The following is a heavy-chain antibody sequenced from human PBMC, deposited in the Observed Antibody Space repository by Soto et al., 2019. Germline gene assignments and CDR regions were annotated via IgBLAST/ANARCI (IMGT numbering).Heavy chain of an antibody. CDR1: GFMFDSYA. V-gene: IGHV3-48*02. D-gene: IGHD6-19*01. CDR2: ISPGGDRI. Sequence: EVQLVESGGGLVQPGGSLRLSCVAPGFMFDSYAMNWVRQAPGKGLEWVSYISPGGDRIYYAESLKGGITISRDNARNSLSLQMNFLCDEDTSVYYCTKSTATAGWGVDCWGQGTLVTVSS. CDR3: TKSTATAGWGVDC. J-gene: IGHJ4*02.